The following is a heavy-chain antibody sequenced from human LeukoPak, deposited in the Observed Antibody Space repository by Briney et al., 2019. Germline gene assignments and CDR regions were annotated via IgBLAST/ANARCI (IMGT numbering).Heavy chain of an antibody. V-gene: IGHV1-2*02. CDR3: ARERSSSVDPFDY. CDR2: INPNSGGT. Sequence: ASVKVSCKASGYMFTDYHIHWVRQAPGQGLEWLGWINPNSGGTNYAQKFQGRVTMTRDTSISTAYMELTRLSSDGTAVYYCARERSSSVDPFDYWGQGTLVTVSS. D-gene: IGHD6-6*01. J-gene: IGHJ4*02. CDR1: GYMFTDYH.